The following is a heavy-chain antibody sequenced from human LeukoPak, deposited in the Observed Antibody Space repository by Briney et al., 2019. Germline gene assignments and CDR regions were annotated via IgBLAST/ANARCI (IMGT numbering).Heavy chain of an antibody. CDR1: GYSISSGYY. Sequence: PSETLSLTCAVSGYSISSGYYWGWIRQPPGKGLEWIGSIYHTGITYYNPSLKSRVTISVDTSKNQLSLKLSSVTAADTAVYFCARGWDVVVPAATYDYWGQGTLVNESS. CDR2: IYHTGIT. V-gene: IGHV4-38-2*01. CDR3: ARGWDVVVPAATYDY. D-gene: IGHD2-2*01. J-gene: IGHJ4*02.